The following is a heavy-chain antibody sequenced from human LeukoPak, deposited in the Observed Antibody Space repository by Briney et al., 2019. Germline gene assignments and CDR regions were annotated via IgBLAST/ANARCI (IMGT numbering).Heavy chain of an antibody. J-gene: IGHJ6*02. D-gene: IGHD5-12*01. CDR1: GFTVSSNY. CDR2: IYSGGST. CDR3: ASTPKARDYYYYYGMDV. Sequence: GGSLRLSCAASGFTVSSNYMSWVRQAPGKGLEWVSVIYSGGSTYYADSVKGRFTISRDNSKNTLYLQMNSLGAEDTAVYYCASTPKARDYYYYYGMDVWGQGTTVTVSS. V-gene: IGHV3-66*01.